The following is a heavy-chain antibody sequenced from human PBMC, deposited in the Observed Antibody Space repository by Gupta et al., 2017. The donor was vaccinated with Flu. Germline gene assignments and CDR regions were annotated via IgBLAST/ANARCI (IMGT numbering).Heavy chain of an antibody. V-gene: IGHV3-53*01. CDR2: NTPGGNT. J-gene: IGHJ5*02. Sequence: FNTNSDYGGWGRQAGGKGLGWVSVNTPGGNTYYGESVKGRFTISGDDSKNTVYLKRNSLRDEDTAVYYCARGGRGEGAYGSWGQGTRVTVSP. D-gene: IGHD3-16*01. CDR1: FNTNSDY. CDR3: ARGGRGEGAYGS.